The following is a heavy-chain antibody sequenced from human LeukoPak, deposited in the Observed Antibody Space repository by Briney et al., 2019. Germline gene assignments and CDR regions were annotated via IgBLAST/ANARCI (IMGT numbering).Heavy chain of an antibody. CDR2: IYYSGST. V-gene: IGHV4-39*07. D-gene: IGHD2-8*01. J-gene: IGHJ4*02. Sequence: SETLSLTCTVSGGSISSSSYYWGWIRQPPGKGLEWIGSIYYSGSTYYNPSLKSRVTISVDTSKNQFSLKLSSVTAADTAVYYCARESVVLMVYGSWGQGTLVTVSS. CDR1: GGSISSSSYY. CDR3: ARESVVLMVYGS.